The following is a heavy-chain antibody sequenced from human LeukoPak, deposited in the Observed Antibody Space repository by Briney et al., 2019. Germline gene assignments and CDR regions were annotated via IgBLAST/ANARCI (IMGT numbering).Heavy chain of an antibody. J-gene: IGHJ5*02. CDR2: IKEDGSGK. CDR3: VREKYCSGTSCYPLFDP. CDR1: GGSVSSSSYY. V-gene: IGHV3-7*01. Sequence: PSETLSLTCTVSGGSVSSSSYYWGWIRQPPGKGLEWVGNIKEDGSGKYYVDSVKGRFTISRDNAKDSLFLQMNSLGAEDTAVYYCVREKYCSGTSCYPLFDPWGQGTLVTVSS. D-gene: IGHD2-2*01.